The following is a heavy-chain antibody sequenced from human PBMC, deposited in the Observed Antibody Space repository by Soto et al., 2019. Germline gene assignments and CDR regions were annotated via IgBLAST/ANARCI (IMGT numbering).Heavy chain of an antibody. D-gene: IGHD3-9*01. J-gene: IGHJ4*02. Sequence: GGSLRLSCAASGFIFGNYAMNWVRQAPGKGLEWVSTISVIGGNTYYADSVKGRFTISRDSSKNTLYLQMNSLRAEDTAVYYCAKLYYDILTGYPYSFDYWGQGTLVTVSS. CDR3: AKLYYDILTGYPYSFDY. CDR2: ISVIGGNT. CDR1: GFIFGNYA. V-gene: IGHV3-23*01.